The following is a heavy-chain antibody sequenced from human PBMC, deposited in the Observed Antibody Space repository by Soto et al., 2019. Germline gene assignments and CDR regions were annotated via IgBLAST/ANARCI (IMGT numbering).Heavy chain of an antibody. V-gene: IGHV4-39*01. Sequence: PSETLSLTCSVSGASISRDRRYWGWVRQTPGKGLEWLGTLYYDGTPFYNPSILGRITISVDTSNNQFSLSLRSVTAADTAVYYCASDTAIPWFFVWGQGTLVTVSS. CDR1: GASISRDRRY. J-gene: IGHJ4*02. CDR3: ASDTAIPWFFV. CDR2: LYYDGTP. D-gene: IGHD3-10*01.